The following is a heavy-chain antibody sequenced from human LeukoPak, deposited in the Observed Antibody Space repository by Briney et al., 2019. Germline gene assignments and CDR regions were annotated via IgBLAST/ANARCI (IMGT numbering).Heavy chain of an antibody. Sequence: GGSLRLSCAVSGITLSNYGMSWVRQAPGKGLEWVAGLSGSGGTTNYADSVKGRFTISRDNPKNTLYLQMNSLRAEDTAVYYCAKTTVGYSSGRYPGWPADCWGQGTLVTVSS. J-gene: IGHJ4*02. D-gene: IGHD6-19*01. CDR1: GITLSNYG. CDR2: LSGSGGTT. V-gene: IGHV3-23*01. CDR3: AKTTVGYSSGRYPGWPADC.